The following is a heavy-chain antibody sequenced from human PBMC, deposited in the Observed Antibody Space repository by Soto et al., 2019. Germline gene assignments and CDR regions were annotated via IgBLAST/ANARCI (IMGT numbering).Heavy chain of an antibody. V-gene: IGHV3-23*01. CDR2: LPEIGTNT. CDR3: AKKSGVGATWYFDY. D-gene: IGHD1-26*01. CDR1: GFTFSNYG. J-gene: IGHJ4*02. Sequence: GGSLRLSCAASGFTFSNYGMSWVRQAPGKGLECVSALPEIGTNTYYADSVKGRFTISRDNSKNTLFLQINNLRAGDTAVYYCAKKSGVGATWYFDYWGQGTLVTVSS.